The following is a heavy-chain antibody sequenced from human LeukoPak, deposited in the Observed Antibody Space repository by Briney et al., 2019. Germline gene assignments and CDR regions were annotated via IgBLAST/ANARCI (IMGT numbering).Heavy chain of an antibody. CDR2: ISSSSSYI. D-gene: IGHD3-3*01. V-gene: IGHV3-21*01. CDR3: ARGGSYDSFVDV. J-gene: IGHJ6*02. CDR1: GFTFSSYR. Sequence: GGSLRLSCAASGFTFSSYRMTWVRQAPGKGLEWVSSISSSSSYIYYADSVKGRFTISRDNAKNSLYLQMNSLRAEDTAVYYCARGGSYDSFVDVWGQGTTVTVSS.